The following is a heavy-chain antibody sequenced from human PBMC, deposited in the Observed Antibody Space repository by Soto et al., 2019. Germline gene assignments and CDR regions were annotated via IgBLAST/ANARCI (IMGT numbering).Heavy chain of an antibody. V-gene: IGHV4-59*11. D-gene: IGHD1-26*01. CDR2: IYYGGSP. Sequence: SETLSLTCTVSGSSLSGHYWSWMRQPPGKGLECIGYIYYGGSPNYNPSLKSRITINPDTSKNQFSLHLNSVTPEDTAVYYCVRLIGNSWLDFWGQGTLVTVSS. CDR3: VRLIGNSWLDF. CDR1: GSSLSGHY. J-gene: IGHJ5*01.